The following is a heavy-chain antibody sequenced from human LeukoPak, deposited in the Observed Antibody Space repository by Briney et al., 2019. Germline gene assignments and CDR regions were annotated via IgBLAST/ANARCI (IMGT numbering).Heavy chain of an antibody. CDR2: INWDDGGI. CDR1: GFTFGDYA. CDR3: AKGFHQWLVLVDY. D-gene: IGHD6-19*01. J-gene: IGHJ4*02. V-gene: IGHV3-9*01. Sequence: PGGSLRLSCAASGFTFGDYAMHWVRQAPGKGLEWLSGINWDDGGIVYAQSVRGRFTISRDNAKNSLYLQMNSLRAEDTALYYCAKGFHQWLVLVDYWGQGTLVTVSS.